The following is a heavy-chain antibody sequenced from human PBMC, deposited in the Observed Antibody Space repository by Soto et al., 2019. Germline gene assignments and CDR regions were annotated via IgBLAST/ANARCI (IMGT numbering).Heavy chain of an antibody. J-gene: IGHJ5*02. CDR3: ARLGWANSDWCGFDP. D-gene: IGHD6-19*01. CDR2: SYHSGDT. CDR1: GASISGGDW. V-gene: IGHV4-4*02. Sequence: QVQLQGSGPGLVKPSGTLSLTCAVSGASISGGDWWTWVRQPPGKGLEWIGESYHSGDTNYNPSLKSRVIMSLGKSKDHFFLELTSVNAAGTAVYYCARLGWANSDWCGFDPWGQGTLVTVSS.